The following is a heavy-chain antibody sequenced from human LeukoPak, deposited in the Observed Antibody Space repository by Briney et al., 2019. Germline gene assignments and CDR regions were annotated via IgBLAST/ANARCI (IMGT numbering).Heavy chain of an antibody. J-gene: IGHJ4*02. CDR1: GFTFSRYV. D-gene: IGHD4-11*01. CDR3: AKTWLGYSNYYFDY. CDR2: IWYDGSNK. V-gene: IGHV3-30*02. Sequence: GGSLRLSCAASGFTFSRYVMHWVRQAPGKGLEWVARIWYDGSNKYYADSVKGRFTISRDNSKNTLYLQMNSLRAEDTAVYYCAKTWLGYSNYYFDYWGQGTLVTVSS.